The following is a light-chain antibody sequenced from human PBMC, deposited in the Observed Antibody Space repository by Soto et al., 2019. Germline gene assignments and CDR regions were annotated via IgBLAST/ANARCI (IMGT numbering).Light chain of an antibody. CDR3: MQALQTPLT. Sequence: DIVMTQSPLSLPVTPGEPASISCRSSQSLLHSNGYNYLDWYLQKPGQSPQLLIYLGSNRASGVSDRFSGSGSGTDFTLKISCLVAEDVGVYYCMQALQTPLTFGGGTKVDIK. V-gene: IGKV2-28*01. J-gene: IGKJ4*01. CDR2: LGS. CDR1: QSLLHSNGYNY.